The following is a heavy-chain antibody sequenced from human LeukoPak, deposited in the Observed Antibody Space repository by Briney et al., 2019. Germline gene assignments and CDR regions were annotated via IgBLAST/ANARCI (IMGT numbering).Heavy chain of an antibody. CDR3: ANYTMVRGETIY. V-gene: IGHV4-31*03. D-gene: IGHD3-10*01. J-gene: IGHJ4*02. Sequence: SETLSLTCTVSGGSISSGGYYWSWIRQHPGKGLEWIGYIYYSGSTYYNPSLKSRVTISVDTSKNQFSLKLSSVTAADTAVYYWANYTMVRGETIYWGQGTLVTVSS. CDR1: GGSISSGGYY. CDR2: IYYSGST.